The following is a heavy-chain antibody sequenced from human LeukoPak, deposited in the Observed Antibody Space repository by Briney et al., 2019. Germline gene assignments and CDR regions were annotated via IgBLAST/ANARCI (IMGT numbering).Heavy chain of an antibody. J-gene: IGHJ5*02. D-gene: IGHD5-18*01. CDR2: ISGSGNTI. V-gene: IGHV3-11*01. CDR3: AKEAQYSPRGGIDP. Sequence: GGSLRLSCAASGFTFSDYYMTWIRQAPGKGLEWVSYISGSGNTIYYADSVKGRFTISRDNSKNTLYLQMNSLRAEDTAVYYCAKEAQYSPRGGIDPWGQGTLVTVSS. CDR1: GFTFSDYY.